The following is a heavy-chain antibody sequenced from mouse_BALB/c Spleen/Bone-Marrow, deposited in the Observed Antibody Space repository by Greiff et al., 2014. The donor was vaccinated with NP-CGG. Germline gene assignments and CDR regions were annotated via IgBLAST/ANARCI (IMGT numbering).Heavy chain of an antibody. D-gene: IGHD2-1*01. Sequence: VQLQQPGTVLARPGASVKMSCKASGYSFTSYWMHWVKQRPGQGLEWIGAIYPGNSDTRYNQKFKGKAKLTAVKSASTAYMELSSLTNEDSAVYYCTGYGNYVETSFAYWGQGTLVTVAA. CDR3: TGYGNYVETSFAY. V-gene: IGHV1-5*01. CDR1: GYSFTSYW. J-gene: IGHJ3*01. CDR2: IYPGNSDT.